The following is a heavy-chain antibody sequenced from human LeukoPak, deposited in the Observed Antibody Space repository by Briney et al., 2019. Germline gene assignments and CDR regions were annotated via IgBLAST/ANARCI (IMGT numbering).Heavy chain of an antibody. CDR3: ARHRSGWLQSSFDY. CDR1: GGSISSSSSY. CDR2: IYYSGSS. Sequence: SETLSLTCSVSGGSISSSSSYWGWIRQPPGKGLEWIGSIYYSGSSFDNPALKSRVTISVDTSKNQFSLKLSSVTAADTAVYYCARHRSGWLQSSFDYWGKGTLVTVSS. J-gene: IGHJ4*02. V-gene: IGHV4-39*01. D-gene: IGHD5-24*01.